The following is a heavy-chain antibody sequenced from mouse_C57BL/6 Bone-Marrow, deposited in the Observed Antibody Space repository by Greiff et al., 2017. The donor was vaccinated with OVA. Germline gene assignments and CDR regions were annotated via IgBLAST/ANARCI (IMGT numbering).Heavy chain of an antibody. Sequence: QVQLQQPGAELVKPGASVKLSCKASGYTFTSYWMPWVKQRPGQGLEWIGMIHPNSGSTNYNEKFKSKATLTVDKSSSTAYMQLSSLTSEDSAVYYCARSMGLGWYFDVWGTGTTVTVSS. CDR3: ARSMGLGWYFDV. CDR1: GYTFTSYW. J-gene: IGHJ1*03. CDR2: IHPNSGST. V-gene: IGHV1-64*01. D-gene: IGHD1-1*02.